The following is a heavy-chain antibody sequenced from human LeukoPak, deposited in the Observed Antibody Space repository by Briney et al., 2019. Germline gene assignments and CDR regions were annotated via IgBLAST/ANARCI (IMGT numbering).Heavy chain of an antibody. J-gene: IGHJ4*02. CDR2: IYYSGST. V-gene: IGHV4-59*01. CDR3: ARLYDYVWGSYLPSRGYFDY. Sequence: SETLSLTCTVSGGSISSYYWSWTRQPPGKGLEWIGYIYYSGSTNYNPSLKGRVTISVDTSKNQFSLKLSSVTAADTAVYYCARLYDYVWGSYLPSRGYFDYWGQGTLVTVSS. D-gene: IGHD3-16*02. CDR1: GGSISSYY.